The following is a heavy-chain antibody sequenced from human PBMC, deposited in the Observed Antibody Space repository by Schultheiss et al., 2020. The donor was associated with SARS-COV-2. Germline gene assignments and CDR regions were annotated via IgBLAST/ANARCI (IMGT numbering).Heavy chain of an antibody. CDR3: TRVSGGWPLFDY. CDR1: GFTFSSYA. CDR2: IRSKAYGGTT. J-gene: IGHJ4*02. D-gene: IGHD6-19*01. Sequence: GGSLRLSCAASGFTFSSYAMSWVRQAPGKGLEWVGFIRSKAYGGTTEYAASVKGRFTISRDDSKSIAYLQMNSLKTEDTAVYYCTRVSGGWPLFDYWGQGTLVTVSS. V-gene: IGHV3-49*04.